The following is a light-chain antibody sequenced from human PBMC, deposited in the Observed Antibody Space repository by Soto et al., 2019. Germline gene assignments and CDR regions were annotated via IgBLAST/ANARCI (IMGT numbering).Light chain of an antibody. J-gene: IGLJ2*01. CDR3: AAWDDSLDDPII. CDR1: SANIGEKT. V-gene: IGLV1-44*01. CDR2: DDE. Sequence: QSVLSQPPSASGTPGQRVTISCSGGSANIGEKTVSWYQQFPGTAPTLLLYDDEQRPSGVPDRFSVSKSGTSVSLAISGLRSDDEATYYCAAWDDSLDDPIIFGGGTKLTVL.